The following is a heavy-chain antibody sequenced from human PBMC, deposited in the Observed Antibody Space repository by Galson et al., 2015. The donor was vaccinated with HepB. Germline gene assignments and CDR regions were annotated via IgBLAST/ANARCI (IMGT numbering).Heavy chain of an antibody. V-gene: IGHV3-49*03. CDR1: GFTFGDYA. CDR2: IRSKVYGGTT. J-gene: IGHJ4*02. D-gene: IGHD1-26*01. CDR3: ARRGDYYIESVDY. Sequence: SLRLSCAGSGFTFGDYAVSWLRQAPGKGLEWVGFIRSKVYGGTTQYAASVKGRFTISRDDSINIAYLQMNSLKTEDTAVYYCARRGDYYIESVDYWGQGTLVTVSS.